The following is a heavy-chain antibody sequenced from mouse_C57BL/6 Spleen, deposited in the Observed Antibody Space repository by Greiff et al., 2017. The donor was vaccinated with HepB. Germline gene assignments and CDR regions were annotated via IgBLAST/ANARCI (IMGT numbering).Heavy chain of an antibody. CDR1: GYAFSSYW. V-gene: IGHV1-80*01. D-gene: IGHD1-1*01. J-gene: IGHJ2*01. Sequence: VQLQQSGAELVKPGASVKISCKASGYAFSSYWMNWVKQRPGKGLEWIGQIYPGDGDTNYNGKFKGKATLTADKSSSTAYMPLSSLTSEDSAVYVCARELYGSSYGDYWGQGTTLTVSS. CDR2: IYPGDGDT. CDR3: ARELYGSSYGDY.